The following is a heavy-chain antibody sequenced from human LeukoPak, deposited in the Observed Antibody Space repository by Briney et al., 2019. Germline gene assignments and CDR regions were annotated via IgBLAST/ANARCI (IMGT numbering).Heavy chain of an antibody. CDR1: GYSISSGYY. Sequence: SETLSLTCAVSGYSISSGYYWGGARQPPGKGVEGIGTIYHTGRTHYNPSLKSRVTISVETSKKQCSQKMRSVPPADTAVYYCARHPPQYCSGTSCYDYRGQGTLVSVSS. D-gene: IGHD2-2*01. J-gene: IGHJ4*02. CDR3: ARHPPQYCSGTSCYDY. V-gene: IGHV4-38-2*01. CDR2: IYHTGRT.